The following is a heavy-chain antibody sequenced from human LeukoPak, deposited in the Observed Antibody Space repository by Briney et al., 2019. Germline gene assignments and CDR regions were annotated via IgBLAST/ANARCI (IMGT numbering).Heavy chain of an antibody. CDR3: ARDSGSYYPFDY. Sequence: SETLSLTCTVSGGSISGSYWSWIRQPPGKGLEWIAYMYNSGSTNYNPSLKSRVTMSVDTSKNQFSLKLSSVTAADTAVYYCARDSGSYYPFDYWGQGTLVTVSS. V-gene: IGHV4-59*12. D-gene: IGHD1-26*01. J-gene: IGHJ4*02. CDR2: MYNSGST. CDR1: GGSISGSY.